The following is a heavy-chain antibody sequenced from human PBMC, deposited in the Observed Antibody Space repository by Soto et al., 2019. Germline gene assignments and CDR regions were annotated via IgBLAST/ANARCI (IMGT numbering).Heavy chain of an antibody. J-gene: IGHJ4*02. CDR3: ARPYSYGQPFFDY. CDR2: IWYDGSNK. D-gene: IGHD5-18*01. Sequence: QVQLVESGGGVVQPGRSLRLSCAASGFTFSSYGMHWVRQAPGKGLEWVAVIWYDGSNKYYADSVKGRFTISRDNSKNTLYLQMNSLRAEDTAVYYCARPYSYGQPFFDYWGQGTLVTVSS. CDR1: GFTFSSYG. V-gene: IGHV3-33*01.